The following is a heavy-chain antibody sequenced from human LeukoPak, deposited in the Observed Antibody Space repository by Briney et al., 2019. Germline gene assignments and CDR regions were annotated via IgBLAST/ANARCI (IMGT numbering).Heavy chain of an antibody. CDR2: IYHSGST. J-gene: IGHJ3*02. Sequence: SETLSLTCTVSGYSISSGYYWGWILQPPGKGLEWIGSIYHSGSTYYNPSLKSRVTISVDTSKNQFSLKLSSVTAADTAVYYCARGGGYNYFDAFDIWGQGTMVTVSS. D-gene: IGHD5-24*01. V-gene: IGHV4-38-2*02. CDR3: ARGGGYNYFDAFDI. CDR1: GYSISSGYY.